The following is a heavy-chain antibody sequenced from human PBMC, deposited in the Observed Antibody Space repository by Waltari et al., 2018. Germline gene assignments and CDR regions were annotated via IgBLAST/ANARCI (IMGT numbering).Heavy chain of an antibody. CDR1: GGSVSGTRYY. D-gene: IGHD6-6*01. J-gene: IGHJ4*02. CDR3: ARDPIFSSSSGGFDY. CDR2: IHNTGST. V-gene: IGHV4-61*01. Sequence: QVQLQESGPGLVKPSETLSLTCAVPGGSVSGTRYYWSWIRQPPGKGPEWIGYIHNTGSTNYNPALNSRVTISADASKNHFSLKLTSVTAADTAVYYCARDPIFSSSSGGFDYWGQGTLVTVSS.